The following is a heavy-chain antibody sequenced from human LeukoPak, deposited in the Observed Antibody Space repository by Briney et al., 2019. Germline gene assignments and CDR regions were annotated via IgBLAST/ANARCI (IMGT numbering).Heavy chain of an antibody. CDR3: ARGYYGSGSHCCHMDV. D-gene: IGHD3-10*01. CDR2: INHSGST. J-gene: IGHJ6*03. Sequence: PSETLSLTYAVYVGSFSGYYWSWIPQPPGKGLEWIGEINHSGSTNYNSSLKSRVTISVDTSKNQFSLKLSSVTAADTAVYYCARGYYGSGSHCCHMDVWGKGTTITVS. CDR1: VGSFSGYY. V-gene: IGHV4-34*01.